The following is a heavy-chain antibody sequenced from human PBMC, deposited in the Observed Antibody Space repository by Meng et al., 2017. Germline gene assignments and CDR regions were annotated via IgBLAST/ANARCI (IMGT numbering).Heavy chain of an antibody. CDR3: ASLRIAVAGINWFDP. Sequence: LQLRESGPGRVQPSETLSLTCTVSGGSISSRSYYWGWIRQPPGKGLEWIGSIYYSGSTYYNPSLKSRVTISVDTSKNQFSLKLSSVTAADTAVYYCASLRIAVAGINWFDPWGQGTLVTVSS. CDR2: IYYSGST. CDR1: GGSISSRSYY. D-gene: IGHD6-19*01. J-gene: IGHJ5*02. V-gene: IGHV4-39*07.